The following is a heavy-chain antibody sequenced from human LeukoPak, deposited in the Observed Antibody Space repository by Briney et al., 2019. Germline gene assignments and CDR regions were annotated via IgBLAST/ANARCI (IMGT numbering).Heavy chain of an antibody. V-gene: IGHV4-39*07. Sequence: SETLSLTCTVPGGSIISGSHFWGWIRQPPGKGLEWIGFIFYSGSTYYNPSLTSRVTISVDTSGNQFSLKVTSVTAADAAVYYCARVPYEIRLYYMDVWGKGTTVTVSS. CDR2: IFYSGST. CDR3: ARVPYEIRLYYMDV. CDR1: GGSIISGSHF. J-gene: IGHJ6*03. D-gene: IGHD2-21*01.